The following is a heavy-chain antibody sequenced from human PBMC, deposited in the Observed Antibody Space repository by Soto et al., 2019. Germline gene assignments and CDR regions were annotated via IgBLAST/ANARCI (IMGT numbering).Heavy chain of an antibody. CDR3: ARDRYCSSTSCYPLDY. CDR2: IIPILGIA. J-gene: IGHJ4*02. V-gene: IGHV1-69*08. CDR1: GGTFSSYT. D-gene: IGHD2-2*01. Sequence: QVQLVQSGAEVKKPGSSVKVSCKASGGTFSSYTISWVRQAPGQGLEWMGRIIPILGIANYAQKFQGRVTITADKSTSTAYMELSSLRSEDTAVYYCARDRYCSSTSCYPLDYWGQGTLVTVSS.